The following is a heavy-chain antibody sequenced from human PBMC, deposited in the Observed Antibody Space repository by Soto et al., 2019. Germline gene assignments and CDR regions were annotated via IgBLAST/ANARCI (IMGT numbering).Heavy chain of an antibody. J-gene: IGHJ6*02. CDR3: AKSSAGVIVGASNV. CDR2: ISGSGGST. D-gene: IGHD1-26*01. Sequence: GGSLRLSCAASGFTFSSYAMSWVRQAPGKGLEWVSAISGSGGSTYYADSVKGRFTISRGNSKNTLYLQMNSLRAEDTAVYYCAKSSAGVIVGASNVWGQGTTVTVSS. V-gene: IGHV3-23*01. CDR1: GFTFSSYA.